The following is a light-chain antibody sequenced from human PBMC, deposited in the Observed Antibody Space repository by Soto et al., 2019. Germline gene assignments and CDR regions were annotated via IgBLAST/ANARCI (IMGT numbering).Light chain of an antibody. J-gene: IGLJ1*01. V-gene: IGLV2-14*01. CDR1: SSDVGGYDY. Sequence: QSVLTQPASVSGSPGQSVTISCTGTSSDVGGYDYVSWYQQHPGTAPKLMLYEVNNRPSGVYNRFSGSKSGNTASLIISGLQTEDEADYYCSAYTTTSTLIFGTGTKVTVL. CDR2: EVN. CDR3: SAYTTTSTLI.